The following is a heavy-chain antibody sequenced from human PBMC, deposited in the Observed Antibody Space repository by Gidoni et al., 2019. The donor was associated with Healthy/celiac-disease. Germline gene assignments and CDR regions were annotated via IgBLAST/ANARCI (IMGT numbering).Heavy chain of an antibody. CDR3: ARSAARSYYMDV. V-gene: IGHV3-21*01. J-gene: IGHJ6*03. Sequence: EVQLVESGGGLVKPGGSLRLSCAASGFTFSSYSMNRVRQAPGKGLEWVSSISSSSSYIYYADSVKGRFTISRDNAKNSLYLQMNSLRAEDTAVYYCARSAARSYYMDVWGKGTTVTVSS. D-gene: IGHD6-6*01. CDR2: ISSSSSYI. CDR1: GFTFSSYS.